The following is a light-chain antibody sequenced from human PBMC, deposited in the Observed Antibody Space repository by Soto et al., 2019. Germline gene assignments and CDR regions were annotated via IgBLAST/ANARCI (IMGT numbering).Light chain of an antibody. V-gene: IGKV1-39*01. CDR1: QSISSY. CDR3: QQSYSTPFT. CDR2: AAS. Sequence: DIQMTQSPSSLSASVGDRVTITCRANQSISSYLNWYQQKPGKAPKLLIYAASSLQSGVPSRFSGSGSGTDFTLTINSLQPEDFATYYCQQSYSTPFTFGPGTKVDIK. J-gene: IGKJ3*01.